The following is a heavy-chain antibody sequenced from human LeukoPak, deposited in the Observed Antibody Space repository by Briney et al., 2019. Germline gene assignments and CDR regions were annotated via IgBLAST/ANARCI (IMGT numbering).Heavy chain of an antibody. J-gene: IGHJ4*02. CDR2: ISSSSSTI. CDR1: GFTFSSYS. CDR3: ARGRGYSYGTDY. D-gene: IGHD5-18*01. V-gene: IGHV3-48*01. Sequence: PGGSLRLSCAASGFTFSSYSMNWVRQAPGKGLEWVSYISSSSSTIFYADSVKGRFTISRDNAKNSLYLQMNSLRAEDTAVYYCARGRGYSYGTDYWGQGTLVTGSP.